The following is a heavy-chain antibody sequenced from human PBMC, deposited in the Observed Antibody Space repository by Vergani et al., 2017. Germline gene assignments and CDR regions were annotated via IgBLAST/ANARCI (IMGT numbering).Heavy chain of an antibody. CDR1: GGSFSTGGQS. D-gene: IGHD3/OR15-3a*01. CDR3: ARELGFWTMGDYYYYYMDV. CDR2: IYYSGST. Sequence: QVQLQESGPGLVKPSQTLSLTCTVSGGSFSTGGQSWTWLRQSAGKGLEWIGYIYYSGSTNYNPSLKSRVTISVDTSKNQFSLKLSSVTAADTAVYYCARELGFWTMGDYYYYYMDVWGKGTTVTVSS. V-gene: IGHV4-61*10. J-gene: IGHJ6*03.